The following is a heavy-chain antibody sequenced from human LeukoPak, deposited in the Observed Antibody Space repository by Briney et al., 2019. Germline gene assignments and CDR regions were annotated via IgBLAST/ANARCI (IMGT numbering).Heavy chain of an antibody. D-gene: IGHD1-26*01. CDR1: GYTFTSYG. CDR3: ARDDSGSYYYYGMDV. J-gene: IGHJ6*02. CDR2: INAGNGNT. Sequence: GASVKVSCKASGYTFTSYGISWVRQAPGQRLEWMGWINAGNGNTKYSQKFQGRVTITRDTSASTAYMELSSLRSEDTAVYYCARDDSGSYYYYGMDVWGQGTTVTVSS. V-gene: IGHV1-3*01.